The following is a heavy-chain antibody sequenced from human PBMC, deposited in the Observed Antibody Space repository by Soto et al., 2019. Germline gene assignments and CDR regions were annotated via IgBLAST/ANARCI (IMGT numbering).Heavy chain of an antibody. V-gene: IGHV4-31*03. Sequence: SETLSLTCTVSGGSISSGGYSWSWIRQPPGKGLEWIGYTYYSGSTYYNPSLKSRITISVDTSKNQFSLKLSSVTAADTAVYYCARGEFYYGSGSYDYWGQGTLVTVSS. CDR2: TYYSGST. D-gene: IGHD3-10*01. CDR3: ARGEFYYGSGSYDY. CDR1: GGSISSGGYS. J-gene: IGHJ4*02.